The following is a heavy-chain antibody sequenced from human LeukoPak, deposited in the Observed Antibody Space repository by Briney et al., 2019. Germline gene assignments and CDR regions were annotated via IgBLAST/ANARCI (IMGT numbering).Heavy chain of an antibody. D-gene: IGHD3-10*01. CDR3: ARATGAPIFDY. CDR2: IYYSGST. Sequence: SETLSLTCTVSGGSISSHYWSWIRQPPGKGLEWIGHIYYSGSTNYNPSLKSRVTISVDTSKNQFSLKLSSVTAADTAVYYCARATGAPIFDYWGQGTLVTVSS. V-gene: IGHV4-59*11. J-gene: IGHJ4*02. CDR1: GGSISSHY.